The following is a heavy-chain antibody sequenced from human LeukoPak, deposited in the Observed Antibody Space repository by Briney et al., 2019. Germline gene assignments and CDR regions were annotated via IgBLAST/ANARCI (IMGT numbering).Heavy chain of an antibody. D-gene: IGHD5-12*01. Sequence: SETLSLTCAVYGESFSGYYWSWIRQPPGKGLEWIGEINHSGSTNYNPSLKSPVTISVATSKNHFSLKLSSVTAADTAVYYCARGHLRGSYNWFDPWGQGTLVTVSS. J-gene: IGHJ5*02. CDR2: INHSGST. CDR1: GESFSGYY. V-gene: IGHV4-34*01. CDR3: ARGHLRGSYNWFDP.